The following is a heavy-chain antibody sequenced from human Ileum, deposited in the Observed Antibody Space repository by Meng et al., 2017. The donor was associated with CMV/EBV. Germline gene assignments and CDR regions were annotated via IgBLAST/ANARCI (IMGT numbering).Heavy chain of an antibody. CDR1: DYTLASHY. D-gene: IGHD6-6*01. V-gene: IGHV1-46*01. Sequence: VYLMQTGARVKKSGSPLKMSFKPSDYTLASHYIHWVRHAPGQGLEWMGLINPSGVITTYAQKFQYRVTMTAVTSTSTFYMDLISLRSEDTAVYCCARDVSDSSSSWWLDTWGRGTLVTVSS. CDR2: INPSGVIT. J-gene: IGHJ5*02. CDR3: ARDVSDSSSSWWLDT.